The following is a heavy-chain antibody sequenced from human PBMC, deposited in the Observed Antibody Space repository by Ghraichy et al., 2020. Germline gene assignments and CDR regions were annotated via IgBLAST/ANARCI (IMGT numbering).Heavy chain of an antibody. CDR1: GFTFSRYW. J-gene: IGHJ6*02. CDR2: IKEDGSEK. V-gene: IGHV3-7*01. CDR3: ARSHLWFGELQSRYHYGMDV. D-gene: IGHD3-10*01. Sequence: GGSLRLSCAASGFTFSRYWMNWVRQAPGKGLEWMANIKEDGSEKYYVDSVKGRFTISRDNAKNSLYLQMNSLRAEDTAVYYCARSHLWFGELQSRYHYGMDVWGQGTTVTVSS.